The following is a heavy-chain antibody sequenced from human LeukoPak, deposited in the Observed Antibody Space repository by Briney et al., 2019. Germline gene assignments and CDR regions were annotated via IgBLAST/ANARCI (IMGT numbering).Heavy chain of an antibody. CDR1: RGSISSYY. CDR3: ARGRITIFGVVTPHFDY. Sequence: SETLSLTCTVSRGSISSYYWSWIRQSPGKGLEWIGYIDKSGSTNSNPSLKSRVTRSVDTSKNQFSLRLTSVTAADTALYYCARGRITIFGVVTPHFDYWGQGTLVTVSS. CDR2: IDKSGST. J-gene: IGHJ4*02. V-gene: IGHV4-59*01. D-gene: IGHD3-3*01.